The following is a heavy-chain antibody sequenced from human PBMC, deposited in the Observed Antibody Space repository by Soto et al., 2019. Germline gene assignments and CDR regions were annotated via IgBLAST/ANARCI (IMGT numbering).Heavy chain of an antibody. D-gene: IGHD4-4*01. Sequence: NPSETLSLTCTVSGGSISSYYWSWIRQPPGKGLEWIGYIYYSGSTNYNPSLKSRVTISVDTSKNQFSLKLSSVTAADTAVYYCARGGRASDYSNYVPYYYYYGMDVWGQGTTVTVSS. CDR3: ARGGRASDYSNYVPYYYYYGMDV. V-gene: IGHV4-59*01. CDR1: GGSISSYY. J-gene: IGHJ6*02. CDR2: IYYSGST.